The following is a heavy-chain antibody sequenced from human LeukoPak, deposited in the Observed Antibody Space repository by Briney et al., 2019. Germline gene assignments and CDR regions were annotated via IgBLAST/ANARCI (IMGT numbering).Heavy chain of an antibody. Sequence: PSETLSLTCTVSGASISGSSYYWGWIRQPPGKGLEWIGSIYYSGSTYYNPSLKSRVTISVDTSKNQFSLKLSSVTAADTAVYYCARQARDLSFIPATVTDYWGQGTLVTVSS. CDR1: GASISGSSYY. CDR2: IYYSGST. D-gene: IGHD4-17*01. V-gene: IGHV4-39*01. CDR3: ARQARDLSFIPATVTDY. J-gene: IGHJ4*02.